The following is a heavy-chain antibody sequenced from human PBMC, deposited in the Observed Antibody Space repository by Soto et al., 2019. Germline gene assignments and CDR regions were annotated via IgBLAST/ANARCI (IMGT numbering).Heavy chain of an antibody. CDR3: ARHDFYGRSFDI. D-gene: IGHD3-3*01. Sequence: PSETLSLTCRVSGGSVGSGAWYWSGLRHPRRKGLEWVGYTLDSGRPTYNPTLQSLQSRVSISVYTSTNNFYLRLTSVTAADTALYYCARHDFYGRSFDICGQRTLVTVSS. V-gene: IGHV4-61*03. CDR2: TLDSGRP. J-gene: IGHJ3*02. CDR1: GGSVGSGAWY.